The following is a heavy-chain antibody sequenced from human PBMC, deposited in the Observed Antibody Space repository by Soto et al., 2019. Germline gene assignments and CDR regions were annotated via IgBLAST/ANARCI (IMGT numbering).Heavy chain of an antibody. CDR3: ARESEDLSSNLDY. V-gene: IGHV3-21*06. CDR2: ISSTTNYI. Sequence: PGGSLRLSCTASGFTFNTYWMNWVRQAPGKGLEWVASISSTTNYIYYGESLKGRLTISRDNAKNSMYLQMNTLRAEDTAVYYCARESEDLSSNLDYWGQGTLVTVSS. CDR1: GFTFNTYW. J-gene: IGHJ4*02.